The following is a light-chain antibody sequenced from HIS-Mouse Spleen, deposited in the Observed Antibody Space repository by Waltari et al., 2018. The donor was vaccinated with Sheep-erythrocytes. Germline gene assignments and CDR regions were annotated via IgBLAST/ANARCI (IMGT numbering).Light chain of an antibody. J-gene: IGLJ1*01. V-gene: IGLV2-11*01. CDR3: CSYAGSYNHV. CDR2: KVR. CDR1: RSDVGGDNF. Sequence: QSALTQPRSVSGSPGQSVTLSCTGTRSDVGGDNFVSWYQQHPGKAPKLRIYKVRKRPSGVTDRFSGSKSGNTASLTISGLQAEDEADYYCCSYAGSYNHVFATGTKVTVL.